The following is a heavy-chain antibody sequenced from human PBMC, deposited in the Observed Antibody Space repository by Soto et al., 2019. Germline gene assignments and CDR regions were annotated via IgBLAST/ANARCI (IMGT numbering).Heavy chain of an antibody. V-gene: IGHV3-23*01. CDR1: GFPFSSYA. CDR2: ISGSGGRT. J-gene: IGHJ3*02. D-gene: IGHD3-16*01. CDR3: AEGGYYSVFDI. Sequence: PGGSLRLSCVASGFPFSSYAMSWVRQTPGKGLEWVSGISGSGGRTYYADSVKGRFTISRDNSNNTLSLQMHILRVEDTAVYFFAEGGYYSVFDILGQGTMVTVSS.